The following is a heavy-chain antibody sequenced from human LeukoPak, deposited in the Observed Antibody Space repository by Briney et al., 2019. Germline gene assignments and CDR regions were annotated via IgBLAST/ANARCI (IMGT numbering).Heavy chain of an antibody. Sequence: GGTLRLSCAASGFTFSSYGMHWVRQAPGKGLEWVAFIRYDGSNKYYADSVKGRFTISRDNSKNTLYLQMNSLRAEDTAVYYCAKIYGSGSYQVYYFDYWGQGTLVTVSS. CDR2: IRYDGSNK. CDR1: GFTFSSYG. CDR3: AKIYGSGSYQVYYFDY. D-gene: IGHD3-10*01. J-gene: IGHJ4*02. V-gene: IGHV3-30*02.